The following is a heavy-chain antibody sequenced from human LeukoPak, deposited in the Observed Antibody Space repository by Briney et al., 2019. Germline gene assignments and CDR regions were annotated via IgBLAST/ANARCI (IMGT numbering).Heavy chain of an antibody. J-gene: IGHJ5*02. CDR2: VSGSGVNT. CDR1: GFTFTNSA. CDR3: AKQITMVRGVNDH. V-gene: IGHV3-23*01. Sequence: GGSLRLSCAASGFTFTNSAMTWVRQAPGKGLEWVSTVSGSGVNTYYADSVKGRFTISRDNSKDTLYLQMNSLRADDTAVYYCAKQITMVRGVNDHWGQGTLVTVSS. D-gene: IGHD3-10*01.